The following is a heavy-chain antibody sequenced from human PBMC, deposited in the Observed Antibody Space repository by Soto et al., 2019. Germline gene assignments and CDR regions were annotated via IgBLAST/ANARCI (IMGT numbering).Heavy chain of an antibody. D-gene: IGHD3-10*01. CDR3: AKWGWFGELLAHYYYGMDV. CDR1: GFTFSSYG. CDR2: ISYDGSNK. Sequence: PGGSLRLSCAASGFTFSSYGMHWVRQAPGKGLEWVAVISYDGSNKYYADSVKGRFTISRDNSKNTLYLQMNSLRAEDTAVYYCAKWGWFGELLAHYYYGMDVWGQGTMVTVSS. J-gene: IGHJ6*02. V-gene: IGHV3-30*18.